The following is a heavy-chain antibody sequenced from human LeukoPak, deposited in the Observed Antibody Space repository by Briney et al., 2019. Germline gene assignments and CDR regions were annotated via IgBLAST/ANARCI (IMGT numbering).Heavy chain of an antibody. J-gene: IGHJ5*02. D-gene: IGHD2-2*01. CDR2: IYPGDSDT. CDR1: GYSFTSYW. Sequence: GESLKISCKGSGYSFTSYWIGWVRQMPGKGLEWMGIIYPGDSDTRYSPSFQGKVTISADKSISTAYLQWSGLKASDTAMYYCARGSVPAAPPGCWFDPWGQGTLVTVSS. V-gene: IGHV5-51*01. CDR3: ARGSVPAAPPGCWFDP.